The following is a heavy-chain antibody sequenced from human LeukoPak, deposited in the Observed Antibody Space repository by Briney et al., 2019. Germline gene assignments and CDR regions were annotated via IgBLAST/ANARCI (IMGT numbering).Heavy chain of an antibody. V-gene: IGHV3-23*01. CDR3: AKCNFWSGYYPNYFDY. CDR2: ISGSGGST. CDR1: GFTFSSYA. Sequence: PGGSLRLSCAASGFTFSSYAMSWVRQAPGKGLEWVSAISGSGGSTYYADSVKGRFTISRDNSKNTLYLQMNSLRAEDAAVHYCAKCNFWSGYYPNYFDYWGQGTLVTVSS. D-gene: IGHD3-3*01. J-gene: IGHJ4*02.